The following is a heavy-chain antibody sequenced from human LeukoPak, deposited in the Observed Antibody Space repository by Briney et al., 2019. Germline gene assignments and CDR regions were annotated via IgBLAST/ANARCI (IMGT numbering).Heavy chain of an antibody. CDR3: ATDHKYSSGWYLDAFDI. D-gene: IGHD6-19*01. V-gene: IGHV1-46*01. CDR1: GYTFTSYY. CDR2: INPSGGST. J-gene: IGHJ3*02. Sequence: ASVKVSCKASGYTFTSYYMHWVRQAPGQGLEWMGIINPSGGSTSYAQKFQGRVTMTRDMSTSTVYMELSSLRSEDTAVYYCATDHKYSSGWYLDAFDIWGQGTMVTVSS.